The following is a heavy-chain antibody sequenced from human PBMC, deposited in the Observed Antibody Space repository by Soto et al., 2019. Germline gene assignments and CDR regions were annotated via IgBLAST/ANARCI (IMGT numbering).Heavy chain of an antibody. V-gene: IGHV3-11*06. D-gene: IGHD6-6*01. CDR2: ISSSSSYT. CDR3: ARDRGYSSSSLSFDY. CDR1: GFTFSDYY. Sequence: QVQLVESGGGLVKPGGSLRLSCAASGFTFSDYYMSWIRQAPGKGLEWVSYISSSSSYTNYADSVKGRFTISRDNAKNSLYLQMNSLRAEDTAVYYCARDRGYSSSSLSFDYWGQGNLVTVSS. J-gene: IGHJ4*02.